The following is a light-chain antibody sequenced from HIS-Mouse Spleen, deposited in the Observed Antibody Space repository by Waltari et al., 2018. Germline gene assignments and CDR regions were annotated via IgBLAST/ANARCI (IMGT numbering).Light chain of an antibody. CDR3: QSYDSSLSGSV. J-gene: IGLJ3*02. Sequence: QSVLTQPPSVSGAPGQRVTIPCTGSSSNIGAGYDVHWYQQLPGTAPKLLIYGTSSGTAGVRDRFSGSKSGTSASLAITGLQAEDEADYYCQSYDSSLSGSVFGGGTKLTVL. CDR1: SSNIGAGYD. V-gene: IGLV1-40*01. CDR2: GTS.